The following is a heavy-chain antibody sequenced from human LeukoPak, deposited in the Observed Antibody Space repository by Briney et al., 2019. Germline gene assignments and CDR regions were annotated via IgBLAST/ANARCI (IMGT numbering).Heavy chain of an antibody. D-gene: IGHD6-19*01. CDR2: IYYSGST. CDR3: ARGSAVVTPGWYFDY. CDR1: GGSISSSCYY. J-gene: IGHJ4*02. Sequence: WETLSLTCTVSGGSISSSCYYWGWIRQPPGKGLEWIGRIYYSGSTYYNPSLKSRVPLSVDPSKNQFSPKLSSVSAAHTPVYYCARGSAVVTPGWYFDYWGQGTLVTVSS. V-gene: IGHV4-39*07.